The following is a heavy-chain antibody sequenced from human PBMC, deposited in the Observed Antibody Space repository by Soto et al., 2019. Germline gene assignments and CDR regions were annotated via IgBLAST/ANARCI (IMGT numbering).Heavy chain of an antibody. CDR3: ARVFPDGWVEPGVVRRYLDT. Sequence: QVQLVQSGAEVKEPGSAVKVSCKAPADSFSRYGISWVRQAPGQGLEWMGGIIPLFGTTNYAEKFQGRVTITADESTNTAYMELSSLRSEDTALYYCARVFPDGWVEPGVVRRYLDTWGRGTLVTVSS. CDR2: IIPLFGTT. J-gene: IGHJ4*02. D-gene: IGHD3-3*01. CDR1: ADSFSRYG. V-gene: IGHV1-69*01.